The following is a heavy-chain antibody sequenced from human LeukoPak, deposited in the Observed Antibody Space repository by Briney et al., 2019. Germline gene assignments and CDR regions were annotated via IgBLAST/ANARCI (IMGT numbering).Heavy chain of an antibody. V-gene: IGHV1-18*01. Sequence: GASVKVSCKASGYTFTSYGISWVRQAPGQGLEWMGGISAYNGNTNYAQKLQGRVTMTTDTSTSTAYMELRSLRSDDTAVYYCAREGAGYYGSGSYYNEYDYWGQGTLVTVSS. J-gene: IGHJ4*02. D-gene: IGHD3-10*01. CDR2: ISAYNGNT. CDR3: AREGAGYYGSGSYYNEYDY. CDR1: GYTFTSYG.